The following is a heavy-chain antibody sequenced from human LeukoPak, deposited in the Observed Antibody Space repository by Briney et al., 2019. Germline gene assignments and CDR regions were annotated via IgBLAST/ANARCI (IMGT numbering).Heavy chain of an antibody. D-gene: IGHD3-10*01. CDR2: ISSTGNTM. J-gene: IGHJ4*02. CDR3: ARVPPYYYGSGSYYLRY. Sequence: GGSLRLSCAASGFTFSDYYMSWFRQAPGKGLGWISYISSTGNTMFYADSVKGRFTISKDNAKSSLYLQMNSLRAEDTAVYYCARVPPYYYGSGSYYLRYWGQGTLVTVSS. CDR1: GFTFSDYY. V-gene: IGHV3-11*01.